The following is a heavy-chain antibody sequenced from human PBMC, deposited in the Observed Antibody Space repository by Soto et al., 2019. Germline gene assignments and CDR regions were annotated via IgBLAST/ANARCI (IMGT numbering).Heavy chain of an antibody. V-gene: IGHV3-74*01. D-gene: IGHD5-12*01. CDR2: ITTDGSST. Sequence: EVQLVESGGGLVQPGGSLRLSWAASGFTLSSYWMHWVRQAPGKGLVWVSHITTDGSSTNYADSVKGRFTISRDTATNTLYLQMNSLIAEDTAVYYGAQDSCHDSDALDIWGQGSTVTVSP. J-gene: IGHJ3*02. CDR1: GFTLSSYW. CDR3: AQDSCHDSDALDI.